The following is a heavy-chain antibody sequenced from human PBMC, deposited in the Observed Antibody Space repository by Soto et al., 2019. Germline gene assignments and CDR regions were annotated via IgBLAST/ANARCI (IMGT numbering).Heavy chain of an antibody. V-gene: IGHV3-11*01. CDR3: ARKIGFWSGCSLYYYGMDV. CDR1: GFTFSDYY. J-gene: IGHJ6*02. CDR2: ISSSGSTI. Sequence: GGSLRLSCAASGFTFSDYYMSWIRQAPGKGLEWVSYISSSGSTIYYADSVKGRFTISRDNAKNSLYLQMNSLRAEDTAVYYCARKIGFWSGCSLYYYGMDVWGQGTTVTVSS. D-gene: IGHD3-3*01.